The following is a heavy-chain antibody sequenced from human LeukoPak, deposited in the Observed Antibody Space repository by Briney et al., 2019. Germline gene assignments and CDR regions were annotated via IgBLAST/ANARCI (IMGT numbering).Heavy chain of an antibody. J-gene: IGHJ3*02. V-gene: IGHV4-34*01. CDR2: INHSGST. Sequence: KSSETLSLTCAVYGGSFSGYYWSWIRQPPGKGLEWIGEINHSGSTNYNPSLKSRVTISVDTSKNQFSLKLSSVTAADTAVYYCARGTDRQAMGFYAFDIWGQGTMVTVSS. D-gene: IGHD5-18*01. CDR1: GGSFSGYY. CDR3: ARGTDRQAMGFYAFDI.